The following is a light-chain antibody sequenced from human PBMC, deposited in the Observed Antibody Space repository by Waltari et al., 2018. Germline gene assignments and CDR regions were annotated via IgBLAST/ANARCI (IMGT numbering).Light chain of an antibody. CDR2: DVI. J-gene: IGLJ2*01. Sequence: QSALTQPASVSASPGESITISCTATSSDVGDFNSVSWYQQHPGKAPKFMIYDVINRPSGVSPRFSGSKSGNTASLTISGLQAEDEAVYYCSSFTASSTLLFGGGTKLTVL. CDR3: SSFTASSTLL. V-gene: IGLV2-14*03. CDR1: SSDVGDFNS.